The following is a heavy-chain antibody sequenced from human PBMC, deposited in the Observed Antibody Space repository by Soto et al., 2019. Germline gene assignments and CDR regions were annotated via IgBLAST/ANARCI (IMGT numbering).Heavy chain of an antibody. Sequence: GGSLRLSCAASGFTFSSYSMNWVRQAPGKGLEWVSSISSSSSYIYYADSVKGRFTISRDNAKNSLYLQMNSLRAEDTAVYYCARDCSGGSCYSDYYYGMDVWGHGTTVAVS. CDR2: ISSSSSYI. V-gene: IGHV3-21*01. CDR1: GFTFSSYS. D-gene: IGHD2-15*01. CDR3: ARDCSGGSCYSDYYYGMDV. J-gene: IGHJ6*02.